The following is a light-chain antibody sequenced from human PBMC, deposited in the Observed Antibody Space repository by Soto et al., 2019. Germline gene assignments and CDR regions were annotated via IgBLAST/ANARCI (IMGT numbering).Light chain of an antibody. CDR2: DVI. CDR1: SSDVGGYDY. J-gene: IGLJ2*01. Sequence: QSALTQPPSASGSPGQSVTISCTGTSSDVGGYDYVSWYRQHPGKAPKLMIYDVIKRPSGVPDRFSGSKSGNTASLTVSGLQTEDEADYYCTSFGGINNFVVFGGGTKLTVL. V-gene: IGLV2-8*01. CDR3: TSFGGINNFVV.